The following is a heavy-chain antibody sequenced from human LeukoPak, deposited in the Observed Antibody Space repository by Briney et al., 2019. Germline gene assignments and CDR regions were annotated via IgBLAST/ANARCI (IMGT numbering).Heavy chain of an antibody. CDR3: ARLRPSANTFDY. CDR1: GYSFTSNW. D-gene: IGHD1/OR15-1a*01. Sequence: GESLKISCKGSGYSFTSNWISWVRQMPGKGLEWMGRITPSDSYTNYSPSFQGQVTISADKSISTAYLQWSSLKASDIAMYYCARLRPSANTFDYWGQGTLVTVSS. V-gene: IGHV5-10-1*04. J-gene: IGHJ4*02. CDR2: ITPSDSYT.